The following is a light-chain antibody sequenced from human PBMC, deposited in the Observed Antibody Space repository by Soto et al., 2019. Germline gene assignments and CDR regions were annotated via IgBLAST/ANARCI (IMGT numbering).Light chain of an antibody. Sequence: EIVMTQSPATLSVSPGERATLSCRASQSVSSNLDWYQQKPGQAPRLLIYGASTRATGIPARFSGSGSGTEFTLAISSLQSEDFAVYCCQQYNNWPALTFGGGTKVEIK. CDR2: GAS. V-gene: IGKV3-15*01. CDR3: QQYNNWPALT. J-gene: IGKJ4*01. CDR1: QSVSSN.